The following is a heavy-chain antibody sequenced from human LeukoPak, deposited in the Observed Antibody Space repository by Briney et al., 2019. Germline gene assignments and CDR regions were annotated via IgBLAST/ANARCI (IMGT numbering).Heavy chain of an antibody. J-gene: IGHJ5*01. Sequence: SETLSLTCTVSGGSISSGGYYWSWIRQHPGKGLEWIGYIYYSGSTYYNPSLKSRITISVDTSKNQFSLKLSSVTAADTAVYYCARERMQLWLDSWGQGTLVTVSS. CDR2: IYYSGST. D-gene: IGHD5-18*01. V-gene: IGHV4-31*03. CDR1: GGSISSGGYY. CDR3: ARERMQLWLDS.